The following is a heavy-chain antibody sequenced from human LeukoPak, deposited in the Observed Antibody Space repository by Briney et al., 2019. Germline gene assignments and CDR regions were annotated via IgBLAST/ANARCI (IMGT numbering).Heavy chain of an antibody. V-gene: IGHV1-69*01. Sequence: GSSVKVSCKASGGTFSSYAISWVRQAPGQGLEWMGGIIPIFGTANYAQKFQGGVTITADESTSTAYMELSSLRSEDTAVYYCARDRDTAMAFDYWGQGTLVTVSS. D-gene: IGHD5-18*01. CDR3: ARDRDTAMAFDY. CDR1: GGTFSSYA. J-gene: IGHJ4*02. CDR2: IIPIFGTA.